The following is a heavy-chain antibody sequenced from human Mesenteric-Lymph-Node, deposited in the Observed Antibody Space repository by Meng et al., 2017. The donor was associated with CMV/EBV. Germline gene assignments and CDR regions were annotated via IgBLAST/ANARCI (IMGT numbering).Heavy chain of an antibody. Sequence: GESLKISCAASGFTFSSYSMNWVRQAPGKGLVWVSRISSDESSTNYADSVKGRFTISRDNAKNTLHLPMNSLRAEDTAVYYCVRSRDYSLDVWGQGTTVTVSS. CDR3: VRSRDYSLDV. CDR2: ISSDESST. D-gene: IGHD6-13*01. J-gene: IGHJ6*02. V-gene: IGHV3-74*01. CDR1: GFTFSSYS.